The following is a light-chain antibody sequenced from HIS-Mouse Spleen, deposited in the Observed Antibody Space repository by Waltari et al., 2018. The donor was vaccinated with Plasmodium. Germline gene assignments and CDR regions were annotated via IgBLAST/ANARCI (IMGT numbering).Light chain of an antibody. J-gene: IGLJ3*02. CDR2: EDS. V-gene: IGLV3-10*01. CDR1: ALPKKQ. CDR3: YSTGSSGNHRV. Sequence: SYELTQPPSVSVSPGQTARITCSGDALPKKQAYWYQQKSGQPPVLVIYEDSKRPSGIPERFFGSSSGTMATLTISGAQVEEEADYYCYSTGSSGNHRVFGGGSKLTVL.